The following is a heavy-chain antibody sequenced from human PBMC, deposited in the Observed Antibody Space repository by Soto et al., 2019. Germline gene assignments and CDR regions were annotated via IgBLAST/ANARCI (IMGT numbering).Heavy chain of an antibody. CDR2: IFYSGRT. J-gene: IGHJ4*02. CDR1: GGPISSGGYY. V-gene: IGHV4-39*01. CDR3: ARQRTSVVTQAYFDV. Sequence: SETLSLTCTVSGGPISSGGYYWSWIRHHPGKGLEWIGYIFYSGRTYNNPSLRSRVSMSIDTSKDQFSLKLKSVTAADTALYFCARQRTSVVTQAYFDVWGPGSLVTVSS. D-gene: IGHD2-21*02.